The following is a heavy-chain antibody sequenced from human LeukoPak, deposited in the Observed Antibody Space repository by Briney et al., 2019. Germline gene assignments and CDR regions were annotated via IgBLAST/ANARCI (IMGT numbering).Heavy chain of an antibody. CDR1: GGSVSSGGFS. J-gene: IGHJ6*02. CDR2: MYHGGST. V-gene: IGHV4-30-2*01. CDR3: ARQQPSYYAMDV. D-gene: IGHD1/OR15-1a*01. Sequence: SETLSLTCAVSGGSVSSGGFSWSWIRQPPGKGLEWIGYMYHGGSTYYNPSLKSRVTMSIDTSKSQFSLRLTSVTAADTAVYYCARQQPSYYAMDVWGQGTTVTVSS.